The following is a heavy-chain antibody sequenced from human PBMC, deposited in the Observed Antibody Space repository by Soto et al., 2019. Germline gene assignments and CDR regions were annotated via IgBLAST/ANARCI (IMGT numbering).Heavy chain of an antibody. Sequence: QVQLQESGPGLVKPSQTLSLTCTVSGGSISRGGYYWSWIRLHPGKGLEWIGNIYNSGSTFYNPSLKSRVTISEDTSKNQFSLKLSSVTAADTAVYFCARGDSSSWYWFDPWGQGTLVTVSS. CDR1: GGSISRGGYY. CDR2: IYNSGST. CDR3: ARGDSSSWYWFDP. V-gene: IGHV4-31*03. J-gene: IGHJ5*02. D-gene: IGHD6-13*01.